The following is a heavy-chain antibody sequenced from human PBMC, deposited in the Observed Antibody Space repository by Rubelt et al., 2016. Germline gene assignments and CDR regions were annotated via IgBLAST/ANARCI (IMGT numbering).Heavy chain of an antibody. CDR3: ANSMNWGADY. Sequence: QVQLQESGPGLVKPSETLSLTCTVYGGSFSAYYWSWIRQPPGKGPEWIGEINHSGGTNYNPSLKSRVTISVDTSKNQFPLKLTSVSAADTAVYYCANSMNWGADYWGQGTLVTVSS. CDR2: INHSGGT. J-gene: IGHJ4*02. D-gene: IGHD7-27*01. CDR1: GGSFSAYY. V-gene: IGHV4-34*01.